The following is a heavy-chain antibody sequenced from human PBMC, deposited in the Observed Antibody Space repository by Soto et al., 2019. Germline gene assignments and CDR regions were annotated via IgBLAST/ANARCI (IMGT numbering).Heavy chain of an antibody. CDR2: ISSSGSTI. D-gene: IGHD5-18*01. V-gene: IGHV3-11*01. CDR1: GFTFSDYY. CDR3: ARTEPRAYSYGGWFDP. Sequence: GGSPTLSCAASGFTFSDYYMSWIRQASGKGLEWVSYISSSGSTIYCADSVKGRFTISRDNAKNSLYLQMNSLRAEDTAVYYCARTEPRAYSYGGWFDPWGQGTLVTVSS. J-gene: IGHJ5*02.